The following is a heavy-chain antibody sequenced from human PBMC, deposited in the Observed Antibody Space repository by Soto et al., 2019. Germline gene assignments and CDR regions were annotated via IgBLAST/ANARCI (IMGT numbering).Heavy chain of an antibody. CDR3: ARDGGRGLRYFDLALMP. CDR1: GDSVSSNSAA. V-gene: IGHV6-1*01. Sequence: PSQTLSLTCVISGDSVSSNSAAWNWIRQSPSRGLEWLGRTYYRSKWYNDYAVSVKSRITINPDTSKNQFSLQLNSVTPEDTAVYYCARDGGRGLRYFDLALMPWGQGTLVTVSS. CDR2: TYYRSKWYN. D-gene: IGHD3-9*01. J-gene: IGHJ5*02.